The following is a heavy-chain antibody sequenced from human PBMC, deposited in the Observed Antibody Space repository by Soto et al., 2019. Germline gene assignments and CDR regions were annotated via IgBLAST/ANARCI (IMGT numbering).Heavy chain of an antibody. CDR2: ISAGADYT. J-gene: IGHJ5*02. Sequence: EVQLSESGGDLVRPGGSLRLSCAASGFTFSLYAMSWVRQAPGKGLEWVSAISAGADYTYFADPVKGRFTLSRDTSENTLYLQLNSLSGEDTAVYYCARGASREGVWGWFDPWGQGTLVTVSS. CDR1: GFTFSLYA. V-gene: IGHV3-23*01. CDR3: ARGASREGVWGWFDP. D-gene: IGHD3-16*01.